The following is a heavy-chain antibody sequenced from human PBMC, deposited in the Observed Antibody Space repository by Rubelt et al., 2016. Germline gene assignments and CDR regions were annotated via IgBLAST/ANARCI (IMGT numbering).Heavy chain of an antibody. CDR2: IPILGIA. J-gene: IGHJ5*02. D-gene: IGHD6-13*01. Sequence: IPILGIANYAQKFQGRVTITADKSTSTAYMELSSLRSEDTAVYYCARDLTVGIAAAGTGWFDPWGQGTLVTVSS. CDR3: ARDLTVGIAAAGTGWFDP. V-gene: IGHV1-69*04.